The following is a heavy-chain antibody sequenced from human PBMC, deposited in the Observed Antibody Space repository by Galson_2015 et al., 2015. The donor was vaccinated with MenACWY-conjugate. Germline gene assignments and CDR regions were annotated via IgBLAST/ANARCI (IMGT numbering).Heavy chain of an antibody. J-gene: IGHJ4*02. CDR3: VKGLGYSPLFDY. CDR2: ISSNGGST. V-gene: IGHV3-64D*09. D-gene: IGHD5-12*01. CDR1: GFTFSSYA. Sequence: SLRLSCAASGFTFSSYAMHWVRQAPGKGLEYVSAISSNGGSTYYADSVKGRSTISRDNSKNTLYLQTSSLRAEDTAVYYCVKGLGYSPLFDYWGQGTLVTVSS.